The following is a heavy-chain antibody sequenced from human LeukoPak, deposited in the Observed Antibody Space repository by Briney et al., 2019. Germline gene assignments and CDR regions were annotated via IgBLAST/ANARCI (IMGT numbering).Heavy chain of an antibody. CDR2: IIPIFGTA. V-gene: IGHV1-69*05. CDR3: ARDYDIFDY. CDR1: GGTFSSYA. Sequence: SVKVSCKASGGTFSSYAISWVRQAPGQGLEWMGGIIPIFGTANFAQKFQGRVTMTRDTSTSTVYMELSSLRSEDTAVYYCARDYDIFDYWGQGTLVTVSS. D-gene: IGHD3-9*01. J-gene: IGHJ4*02.